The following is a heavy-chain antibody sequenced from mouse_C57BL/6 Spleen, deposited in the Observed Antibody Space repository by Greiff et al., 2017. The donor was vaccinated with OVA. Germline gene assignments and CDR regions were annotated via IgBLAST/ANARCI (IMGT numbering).Heavy chain of an antibody. CDR2: IRSKSNNYAT. CDR3: VRHGGYVWYFDV. D-gene: IGHD2-2*01. V-gene: IGHV10-1*01. CDR1: GFSFNTYA. J-gene: IGHJ1*03. Sequence: EVQGVESGGGLVQPKGSLKLSCAASGFSFNTYAMNWVRQAPGKGLEWVARIRSKSNNYATYYADTVNDRFTISRDDSESMLYLQMNNLKTEDTAMYYGVRHGGYVWYFDVWGTGTTVTVSS.